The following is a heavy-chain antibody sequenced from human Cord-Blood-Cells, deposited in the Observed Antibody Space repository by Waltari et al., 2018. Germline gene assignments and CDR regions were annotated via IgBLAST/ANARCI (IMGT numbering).Heavy chain of an antibody. J-gene: IGHJ3*02. CDR2: IIPILGIA. Sequence: QVQLVQSGAEVKKPGSSVKVSCQASGGTFSSYALSWVRQAPGQGLEWMGGIIPILGIANYAQKFQGRVTITADESTSTAYMELSSLRSEDTAVYYCARGSGILTGSAFDIWGQGTMVTVSS. V-gene: IGHV1-69*04. D-gene: IGHD3-9*01. CDR3: ARGSGILTGSAFDI. CDR1: GGTFSSYA.